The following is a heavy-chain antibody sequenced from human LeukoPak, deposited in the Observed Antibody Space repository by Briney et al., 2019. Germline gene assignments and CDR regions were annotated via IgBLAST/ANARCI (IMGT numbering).Heavy chain of an antibody. V-gene: IGHV4-59*01. CDR1: GGSISGYY. D-gene: IGHD3-16*01. J-gene: IGHJ6*02. CDR2: IHYSGKA. CDR3: ARFGIFYDMDV. Sequence: SETLSLTCTVSGGSISGYYWTWTRRPPGKGLEWIGQIHYSGKADYNPSLRSRITISVDTSKNKMFLKLSSVTAADTAVYYCARFGIFYDMDVWGRGTTVTVSS.